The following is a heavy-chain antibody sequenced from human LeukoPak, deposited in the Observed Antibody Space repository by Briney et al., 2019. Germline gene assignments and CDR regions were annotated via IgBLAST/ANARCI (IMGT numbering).Heavy chain of an antibody. D-gene: IGHD4-17*01. CDR2: INPNSGGT. V-gene: IGHV1-2*06. Sequence: ASVKVSCKASGYTFTCYYMHWVRQAPGQGLEWMGRINPNSGGTNYAQKFQGRVTMTRDTSISTAYMELSRLRSDDTAVYYCASPSGDYGDYGSYWYFDLWGRGTLVTVSS. CDR1: GYTFTCYY. CDR3: ASPSGDYGDYGSYWYFDL. J-gene: IGHJ2*01.